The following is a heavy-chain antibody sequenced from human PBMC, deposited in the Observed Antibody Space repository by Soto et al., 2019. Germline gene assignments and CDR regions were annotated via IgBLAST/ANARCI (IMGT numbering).Heavy chain of an antibody. CDR2: ISGSSGST. V-gene: IGHV3-23*01. D-gene: IGHD3-10*01. CDR1: GFTFSNYA. CDR3: ANTWESGSGSYSNPAFDY. J-gene: IGHJ4*02. Sequence: VQLLESGGGLVQPGGSLRLSCAASGFTFSNYAMTWVRHAPGKVLEWVSGISGSSGSTYYADSVKGRFSISRDNSKNTLYLQLNSLRAEDTAVYFCANTWESGSGSYSNPAFDYWGQGTLVAVSS.